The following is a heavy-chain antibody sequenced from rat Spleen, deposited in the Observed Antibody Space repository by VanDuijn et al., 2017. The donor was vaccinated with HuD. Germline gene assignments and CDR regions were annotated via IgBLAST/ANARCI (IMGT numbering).Heavy chain of an antibody. D-gene: IGHD1-6*01. CDR2: ITNASGRT. CDR3: ARGGFFRY. CDR1: GFSLSNYG. V-gene: IGHV5-31*01. J-gene: IGHJ2*01. Sequence: VQLKESGPGLVLPSQTLSLTCTVSGFSLSNYGVIWVRQPPGKGLEWVASITNASGRTYYPDSVKGRFTISRDNSRNTLDLQMDSLRSEETATYYCARGGFFRYWGQGVMVTVSS.